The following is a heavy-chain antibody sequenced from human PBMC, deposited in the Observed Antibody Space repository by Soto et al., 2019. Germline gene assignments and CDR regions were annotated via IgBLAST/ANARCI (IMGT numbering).Heavy chain of an antibody. D-gene: IGHD2-15*01. V-gene: IGHV3-23*01. Sequence: PGGSLRLSCAASGFTFNNYAMSWVRQAPGKGLEWVSAISGSGRETYYADSFKGRFTISRDNSKSTLSLQMNGLRVEDAAVYYCAKSERITVSIAAFHGDSWGQGTLVTVSS. J-gene: IGHJ4*02. CDR1: GFTFNNYA. CDR2: ISGSGRET. CDR3: AKSERITVSIAAFHGDS.